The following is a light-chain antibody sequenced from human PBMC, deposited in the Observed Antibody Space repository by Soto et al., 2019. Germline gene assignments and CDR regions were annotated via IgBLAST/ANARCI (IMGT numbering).Light chain of an antibody. V-gene: IGLV2-8*01. CDR2: EVN. CDR1: TNDIGGYKF. Sequence: QSVLTQPASVSGSPGQAITISCTGTTNDIGGYKFVSWYQQHPGKAPKLIIYEVNKRPSGVPDRFSGSKSGNTASLTVSGLQAEDEADYYCSSYAGTNNYVFGIGTKLTVL. CDR3: SSYAGTNNYV. J-gene: IGLJ1*01.